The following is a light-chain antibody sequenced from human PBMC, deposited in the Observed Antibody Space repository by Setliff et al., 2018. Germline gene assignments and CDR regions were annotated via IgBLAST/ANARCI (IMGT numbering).Light chain of an antibody. CDR2: DVN. V-gene: IGLV2-14*03. CDR1: SSDIGAYDY. CDR3: SSYTSRTTLDV. Sequence: QSALTQPASVSGSPGQSITISRTGSSSDIGAYDYVSWYQQHPGKAPKLMIYDVNNRPSGVSNRFSGSKSGNTASLTISGLQAEDEADYYCSSYTSRTTLDVFGTGTKVTVL. J-gene: IGLJ1*01.